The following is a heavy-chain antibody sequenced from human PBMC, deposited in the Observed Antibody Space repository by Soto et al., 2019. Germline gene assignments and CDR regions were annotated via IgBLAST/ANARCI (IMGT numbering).Heavy chain of an antibody. CDR3: ARGVRRYCSGGSCYPPPGYYYYNYGMDV. D-gene: IGHD2-15*01. J-gene: IGHJ6*02. Sequence: PSETLSLTCAVYGGPFSGYYWSWIRQPPGKGLEWIGEINHSGSTNYNPSLKSRVTISVDTSKTQFSLKLSCVTAADTAVYYCARGVRRYCSGGSCYPPPGYYYYNYGMDVWVQGTTVTVSS. V-gene: IGHV4-34*01. CDR1: GGPFSGYY. CDR2: INHSGST.